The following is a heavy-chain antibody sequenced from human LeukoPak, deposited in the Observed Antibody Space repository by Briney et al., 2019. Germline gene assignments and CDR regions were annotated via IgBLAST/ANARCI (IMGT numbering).Heavy chain of an antibody. CDR2: IYYSGST. D-gene: IGHD3-10*01. Sequence: SETLSLTCTVSGGSISSYYWSWIRQPPGKGLEWIGYIYYSGSTTYNPSLKSRVTISVDTSKNQFSLKLSSVTAADTAVYYCARCYGSGSYSHFDYWGQGTLVTVSS. CDR1: GGSISSYY. J-gene: IGHJ4*02. CDR3: ARCYGSGSYSHFDY. V-gene: IGHV4-59*01.